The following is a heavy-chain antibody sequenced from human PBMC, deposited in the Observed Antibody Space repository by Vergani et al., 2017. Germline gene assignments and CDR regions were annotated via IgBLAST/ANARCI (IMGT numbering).Heavy chain of an antibody. Sequence: EVQLVESGGVVVQPGGSLRLSCAASGFTFDDYTMHWVRQAPGKGLEWVSLISWDGGSTYYADSVKGRFTISRDNSKNSLFLQMNSLRTEDTALYYCARDRPPGYWGQGTLVTVYS. V-gene: IGHV3-43*01. J-gene: IGHJ4*02. CDR1: GFTFDDYT. D-gene: IGHD6-6*01. CDR3: ARDRPPGY. CDR2: ISWDGGST.